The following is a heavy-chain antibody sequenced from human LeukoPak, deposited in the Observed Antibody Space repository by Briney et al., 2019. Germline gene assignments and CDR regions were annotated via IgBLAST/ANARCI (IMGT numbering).Heavy chain of an antibody. CDR3: ARGRRILGGPENAGDFFDF. CDR2: INPNSGAT. V-gene: IGHV1-2*02. Sequence: ASVKVSCKASGYTFTGYYMHWVRQAPGQGLEWMGWINPNSGATHYAQSFQARVTMTRDTSIASSYMELTGLESDDTAVYYCARGRRILGGPENAGDFFDFWGQGSLVTVSS. CDR1: GYTFTGYY. D-gene: IGHD3-16*01. J-gene: IGHJ4*01.